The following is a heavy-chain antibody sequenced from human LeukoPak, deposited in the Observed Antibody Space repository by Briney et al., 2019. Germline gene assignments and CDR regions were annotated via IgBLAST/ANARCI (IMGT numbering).Heavy chain of an antibody. Sequence: SETLSLTCAVYGGSFSGYHWSWIRQPPGKGLEWIGEINHSGSTNYNPSLKSRVTISVDTSKNQFSLKLSSVTAADTAVYYCARGGAEYGDISSGYYFPYFDYWGQGTLVTVSS. CDR1: GGSFSGYH. J-gene: IGHJ4*02. V-gene: IGHV4-34*01. CDR3: ARGGAEYGDISSGYYFPYFDY. D-gene: IGHD3-22*01. CDR2: INHSGST.